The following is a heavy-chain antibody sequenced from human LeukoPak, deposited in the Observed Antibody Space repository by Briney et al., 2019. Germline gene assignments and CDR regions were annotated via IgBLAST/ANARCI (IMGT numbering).Heavy chain of an antibody. J-gene: IGHJ4*02. CDR1: GGSISSGSYY. D-gene: IGHD3-9*01. V-gene: IGHV4-61*02. Sequence: SETLSLTCTVSGGSISSGSYYWSWIRQPAGKGLEWIVRIYTSGSTNYNPSPKSRVTISVDTSKNQFSLKLSSVTAADTAVYYCARALSYDILTGYSLYYFDYWGQGTLVTVSS. CDR3: ARALSYDILTGYSLYYFDY. CDR2: IYTSGST.